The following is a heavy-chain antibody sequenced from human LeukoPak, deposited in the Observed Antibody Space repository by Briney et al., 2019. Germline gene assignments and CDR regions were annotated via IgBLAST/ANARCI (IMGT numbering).Heavy chain of an antibody. CDR3: AKDALQWLVIFNFDY. J-gene: IGHJ4*02. Sequence: GGSLRLSCAASGFTFSSYGMHWVRQAPGKGLEWVAVISYDGSNNYYADSVKGRFTISRDNSKNTLYLQMNSLRAEDTAVYYCAKDALQWLVIFNFDYWGQGTLVTVSS. D-gene: IGHD6-19*01. CDR1: GFTFSSYG. CDR2: ISYDGSNN. V-gene: IGHV3-30*18.